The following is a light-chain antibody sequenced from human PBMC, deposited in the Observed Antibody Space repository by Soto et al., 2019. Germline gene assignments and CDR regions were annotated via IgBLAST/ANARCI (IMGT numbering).Light chain of an antibody. V-gene: IGKV3-20*01. Sequence: EMVLTQSPGTLSLSPGERATLSCRARQSVSSSYLAWYQQKPGQAPRLLIYGASSRATGIPDRFSGSGSGTDFTLTISRLEPEDFAVYYCQQYGSSPYTFGQGPKLEIK. CDR3: QQYGSSPYT. CDR1: QSVSSSY. CDR2: GAS. J-gene: IGKJ2*01.